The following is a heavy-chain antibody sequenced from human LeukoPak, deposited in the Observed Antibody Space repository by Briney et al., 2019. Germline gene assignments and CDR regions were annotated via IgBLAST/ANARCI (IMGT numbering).Heavy chain of an antibody. D-gene: IGHD6-6*01. CDR3: ARVDEYSSSGDFDY. Sequence: GGSLRLSCVASGFTFSSYEMNWVRQAPGKGLEWVSYISKSDSTIYYADSVKGRFTISRDNAKNSLYLQMNSLRAEDTALYYCARVDEYSSSGDFDYWGQGTLVTVSS. V-gene: IGHV3-48*03. CDR2: ISKSDSTI. CDR1: GFTFSSYE. J-gene: IGHJ4*02.